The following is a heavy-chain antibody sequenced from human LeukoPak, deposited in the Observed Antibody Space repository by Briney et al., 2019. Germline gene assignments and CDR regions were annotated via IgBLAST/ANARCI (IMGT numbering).Heavy chain of an antibody. CDR2: INHSGST. CDR3: ARHFFSGYSSSWYRGWKNWFDP. D-gene: IGHD6-13*01. Sequence: SETLSLTCAVYGGSFSGYYWSWIRQPPGKGLEWIGEINHSGSTNYNPSLKSRVTIPVDTSKNQFSLKLSSVTAADTAVYYCARHFFSGYSSSWYRGWKNWFDPWGQGTLVTVSS. V-gene: IGHV4-34*01. J-gene: IGHJ5*02. CDR1: GGSFSGYY.